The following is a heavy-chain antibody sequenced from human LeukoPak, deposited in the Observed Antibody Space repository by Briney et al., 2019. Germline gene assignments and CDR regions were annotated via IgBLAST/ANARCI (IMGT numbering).Heavy chain of an antibody. V-gene: IGHV1-2*06. J-gene: IGHJ4*02. CDR2: INPNSGGT. CDR3: ARERWRSSSIVADY. Sequence: ASVKVSCKASGYTFTGYYMHWVRQAPGQGLDWMGRINPNSGGTNYAQKFQGRVTMTRDTSISTAYMELGRLRSDDTAVYYCARERWRSSSIVADYWGQGTLVTVSS. CDR1: GYTFTGYY. D-gene: IGHD6-6*01.